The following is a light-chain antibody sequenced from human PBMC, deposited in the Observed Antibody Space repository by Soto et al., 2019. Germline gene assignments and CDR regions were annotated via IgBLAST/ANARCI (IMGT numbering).Light chain of an antibody. CDR2: SNN. CDR1: SSNIGSNT. Sequence: QSVLTQPPSASGTPGQRVTISCSGSSSNIGSNTVNWYQQLPGTAPKVLIYSNNQRPSGVPDRFSGSKSGTSASLAISGLQSDDEADYYCAAWDDSLNGRVFGGGTKLTVL. J-gene: IGLJ3*02. V-gene: IGLV1-44*01. CDR3: AAWDDSLNGRV.